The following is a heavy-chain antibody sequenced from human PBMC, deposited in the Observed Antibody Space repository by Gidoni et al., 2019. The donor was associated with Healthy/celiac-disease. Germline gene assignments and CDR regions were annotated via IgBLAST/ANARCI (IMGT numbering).Heavy chain of an antibody. CDR2: ISYDGSNK. Sequence: QVQLVESGGGVFQPGRSLRLSCAASGFTFSSYGMHWVRQAPGKGLEWVAVISYDGSNKYYADSVKGRFTISRDNSKNTLYLQMNSLRAEDTAVYYCAKDGAYYYDSSGYSRGNWFDPWGQGTLVTVSS. CDR3: AKDGAYYYDSSGYSRGNWFDP. V-gene: IGHV3-30*18. D-gene: IGHD3-22*01. CDR1: GFTFSSYG. J-gene: IGHJ5*02.